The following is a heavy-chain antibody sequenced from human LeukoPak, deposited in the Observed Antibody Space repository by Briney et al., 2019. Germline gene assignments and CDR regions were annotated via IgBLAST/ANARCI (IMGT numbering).Heavy chain of an antibody. CDR1: GFTFGDYA. Sequence: PGGSLRLSCTASGFTFGDYAMSWVRQAPGKGLEYVSAISSNGGSTYYANSVKGRFTISRDNSKNTLYLQMGSLRAEDMAVYYCARDSLPPGVVVHWYFDLWGRGTLVTVSS. J-gene: IGHJ2*01. CDR3: ARDSLPPGVVVHWYFDL. CDR2: ISSNGGST. D-gene: IGHD3-22*01. V-gene: IGHV3-64*01.